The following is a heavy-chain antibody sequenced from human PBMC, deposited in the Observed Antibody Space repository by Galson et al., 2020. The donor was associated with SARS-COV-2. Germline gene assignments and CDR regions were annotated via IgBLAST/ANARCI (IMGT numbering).Heavy chain of an antibody. CDR1: GGSFSGYY. D-gene: IGHD2-15*01. V-gene: IGHV4-34*01. CDR3: ARGGYCSGGSCHPLNYYFYYMDV. J-gene: IGHJ6*03. Sequence: SQTLSPTCAVYGGSFSGYYWSWIRQPPGKGLEWIGEINQSGSTNYNPSLTSRVTLSVDTSKNQFSLKLSSVTAADTAVYYCARGGYCSGGSCHPLNYYFYYMDVWGKGTTVTVSS. CDR2: INQSGST.